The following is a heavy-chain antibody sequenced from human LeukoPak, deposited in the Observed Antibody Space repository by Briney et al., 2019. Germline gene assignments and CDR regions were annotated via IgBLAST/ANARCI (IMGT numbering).Heavy chain of an antibody. CDR3: AKEREDYYGSSGLFDY. CDR2: ISGSGGST. D-gene: IGHD3-22*01. V-gene: IGHV3-23*01. CDR1: GFTFSSYA. J-gene: IGHJ4*02. Sequence: PGGSLRLSCAASGFTFSSYAMSWVRQVPGKGLEWVSAISGSGGSTYYADSVKGRFTISRDNSRNTLYLQMNSLRAEDTAVYYYAKEREDYYGSSGLFDYWGQGTLVTVSS.